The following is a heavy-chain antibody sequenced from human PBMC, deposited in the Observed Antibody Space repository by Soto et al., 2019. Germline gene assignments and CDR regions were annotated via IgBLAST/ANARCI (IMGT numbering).Heavy chain of an antibody. D-gene: IGHD1-26*01. J-gene: IGHJ4*02. Sequence: SLSLTSAVAGACISRGGYAWSWIRQPPGKGLEGIGYIYHSGSNYYNPSLKSRVTISVDRSKNQFSRNLRSVTAADTAVYYCARGSYGGNSRVFDYWGQGTLVTVSS. V-gene: IGHV4-30-2*01. CDR3: ARGSYGGNSRVFDY. CDR2: IYHSGSN. CDR1: GACISRGGYA.